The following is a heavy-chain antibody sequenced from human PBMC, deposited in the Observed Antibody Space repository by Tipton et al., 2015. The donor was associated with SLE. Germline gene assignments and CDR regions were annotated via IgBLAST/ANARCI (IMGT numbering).Heavy chain of an antibody. CDR3: ARDSSTYYFDY. Sequence: QLVQSGGGLVQPGGSLRLSCAASGFTFSSYEMNWVRQAPGKGLEWVSYISGSGSAMYYADSLKGRFTISRDNAKNSLYLQMNSLRAEDTAVYYCARDSSTYYFDYWGQGTLVTVSS. J-gene: IGHJ4*02. CDR1: GFTFSSYE. V-gene: IGHV3-48*03. CDR2: ISGSGSAM.